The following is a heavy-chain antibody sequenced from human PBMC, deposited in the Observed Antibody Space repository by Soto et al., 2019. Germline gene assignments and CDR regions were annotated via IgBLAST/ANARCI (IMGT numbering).Heavy chain of an antibody. CDR1: GDPISGGASF. D-gene: IGHD2-2*01. J-gene: IGHJ5*02. CDR3: AKLSCTSSTCYFPGWFDP. CDR2: VYYSGSS. V-gene: IGHV4-31*03. Sequence: SETLSLTCTVSGDPISGGASFWSWIRQPPGKGLEWIANVYYSGSSYYNPSLKSRLTISVDTTKNQFSLQLKSMTAADTAVYYCAKLSCTSSTCYFPGWFDPWGQGTLVTVSS.